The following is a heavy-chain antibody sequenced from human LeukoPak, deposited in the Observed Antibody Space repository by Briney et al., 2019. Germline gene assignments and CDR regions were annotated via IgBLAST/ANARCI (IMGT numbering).Heavy chain of an antibody. Sequence: SETLSLTCAVSGGSISSYYWSWIRQPPGKGLEWIGYIYYSGSTNYNPSLKSRVTISVDTSKNQFSLKLSSVTAADTAVYYCARHFPNVGAIDYWGQGTLVTVSS. CDR1: GGSISSYY. D-gene: IGHD1-26*01. V-gene: IGHV4-59*01. CDR3: ARHFPNVGAIDY. CDR2: IYYSGST. J-gene: IGHJ4*02.